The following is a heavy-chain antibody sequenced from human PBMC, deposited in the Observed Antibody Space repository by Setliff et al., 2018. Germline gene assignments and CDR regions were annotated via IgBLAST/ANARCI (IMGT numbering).Heavy chain of an antibody. CDR3: ARAEYYYGSGSFHPYYMDV. D-gene: IGHD3-10*01. Sequence: SETLSLTCTVSGGSISSSSYYWGWIRQPPGKGLEWIGSIYYSGSTYYNPSLKSRVTISVDTSKNQFSLKLSSVTAADTAVYYCARAEYYYGSGSFHPYYMDVWGQGTTVNVSS. CDR1: GGSISSSSYY. V-gene: IGHV4-39*07. CDR2: IYYSGST. J-gene: IGHJ6*03.